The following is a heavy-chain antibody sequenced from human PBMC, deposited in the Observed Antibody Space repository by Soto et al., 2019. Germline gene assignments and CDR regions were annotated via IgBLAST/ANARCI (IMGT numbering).Heavy chain of an antibody. CDR2: IYHSGST. V-gene: IGHV4-30-2*01. CDR3: ARGSSPNTLNWFDP. D-gene: IGHD6-13*01. Sequence: SETLSLTCAVSGGSISSGGYSWSWIRQPPGKGLEWIGYIYHSGSTYYNPSLKSRVTISVDRSKNQFSLKLSSVTTADTAVYYCARGSSPNTLNWFDPWGQGTLVTVSS. CDR1: GGSISSGGYS. J-gene: IGHJ5*02.